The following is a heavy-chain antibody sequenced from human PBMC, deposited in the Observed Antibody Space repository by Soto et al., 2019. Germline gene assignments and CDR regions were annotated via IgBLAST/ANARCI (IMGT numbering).Heavy chain of an antibody. CDR1: GDSASSNSAA. V-gene: IGHV6-1*01. Sequence: SQTLSLTCAISGDSASSNSAAWNWIRPSPSRGLEWLGRTYYRSKWFNEYALSVKSRTSINADTSKNQCSLQPNSVSLGDTAVDYSVRDGDGGGRTDFKYWGRGTLVTVSS. CDR3: VRDGDGGGRTDFKY. J-gene: IGHJ4*02. D-gene: IGHD3-3*01. CDR2: TYYRSKWFN.